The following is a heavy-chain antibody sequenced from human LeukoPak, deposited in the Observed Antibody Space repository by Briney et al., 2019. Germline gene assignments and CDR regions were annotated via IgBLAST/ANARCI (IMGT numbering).Heavy chain of an antibody. CDR2: IYYSGST. CDR3: ARDGRSGSYYYYMDV. V-gene: IGHV4-59*01. CDR1: GDSISSYD. J-gene: IGHJ6*03. Sequence: SETLSLTCTVSGDSISSYDWSWLRQPPGKGLEGIGYIYYSGSTNYNPSLKSRVTISVDTSKNQFSLKLSSVTAADTAVYYCARDGRSGSYYYYMDVWGKGTTVTASS. D-gene: IGHD1-26*01.